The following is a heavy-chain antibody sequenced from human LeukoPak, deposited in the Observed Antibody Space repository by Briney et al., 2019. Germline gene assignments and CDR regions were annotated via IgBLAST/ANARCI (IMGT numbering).Heavy chain of an antibody. CDR2: INPSGGST. CDR1: GYTFTSYY. J-gene: IGHJ3*02. D-gene: IGHD5-24*01. V-gene: IGHV1-46*01. Sequence: ASVKVSCQASGYTFTSYYMHWVRQAPGQGLEWMGIINPSGGSTSYAQKFQGRVTMTRDTSTSTVYMELSSLRSEDTAVYYCARLGDGYTSNSPDAFDIWGQGTMVTVSS. CDR3: ARLGDGYTSNSPDAFDI.